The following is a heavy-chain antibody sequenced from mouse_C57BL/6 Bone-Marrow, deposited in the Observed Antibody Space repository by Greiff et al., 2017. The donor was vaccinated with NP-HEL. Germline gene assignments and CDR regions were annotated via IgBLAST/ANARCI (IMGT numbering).Heavy chain of an antibody. V-gene: IGHV5S21*01. D-gene: IGHD4-1*02. CDR2: ISSGGDYT. Sequence: EVMLVESGEGLVKPGGSLKLSCAASGFTFSSYAMSWVRQTPEKRLEWVAYISSGGDYTYYADTVKGRFTISRDNARNTLYLQMSSLKSEDTAMYYCTRGGPTGYYAMDYWGQGTSVTVSS. J-gene: IGHJ4*01. CDR3: TRGGPTGYYAMDY. CDR1: GFTFSSYA.